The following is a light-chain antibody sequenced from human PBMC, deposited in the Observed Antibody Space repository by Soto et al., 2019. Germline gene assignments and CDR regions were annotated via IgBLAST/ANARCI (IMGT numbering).Light chain of an antibody. CDR3: RQYGFSPT. Sequence: EIVLTQSPGTLSLSPGERATLSCRSSHSVSSNYLAWYQQKPGQAPRLLIYDVSSRATGIPDRFSGSGSGTDFTLTISRLEPVDFAVYYCRQYGFSPTFSQGTKVEIK. CDR2: DVS. V-gene: IGKV3-20*01. CDR1: HSVSSNY. J-gene: IGKJ1*01.